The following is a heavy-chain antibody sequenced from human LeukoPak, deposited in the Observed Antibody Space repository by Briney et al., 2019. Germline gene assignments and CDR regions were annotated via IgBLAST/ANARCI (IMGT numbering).Heavy chain of an antibody. CDR1: GGSITSHY. J-gene: IGHJ5*02. CDR3: ARHRDSLGFHNWFDP. V-gene: IGHV4-59*08. D-gene: IGHD3-16*01. CDR2: TYYTGST. Sequence: KPSETLSLTCTVSGGSITSHYWSWIRQSPGKGLEWIGFTYYTGSTNSNPSLKSRVTMSADPSKNQVSLRLVSVTAADTAIYYCARHRDSLGFHNWFDPGAREPWSPSPQ.